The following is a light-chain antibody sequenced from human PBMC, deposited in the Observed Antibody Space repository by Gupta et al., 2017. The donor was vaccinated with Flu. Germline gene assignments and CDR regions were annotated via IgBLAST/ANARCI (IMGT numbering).Light chain of an antibody. CDR3: SSDTSSSTGV. V-gene: IGLV2-14*01. J-gene: IGLJ1*01. CDR1: SSEVGGYNY. Sequence: QSALTQPASVSGSPGQSITISCTGTSSEVGGYNYGYWYQQHPGKAPKLMIYEVSNRPSGVSNRFSGAKSGNTASLTISGLQADDEADYYCSSDTSSSTGVFGTGTKVTVL. CDR2: EVS.